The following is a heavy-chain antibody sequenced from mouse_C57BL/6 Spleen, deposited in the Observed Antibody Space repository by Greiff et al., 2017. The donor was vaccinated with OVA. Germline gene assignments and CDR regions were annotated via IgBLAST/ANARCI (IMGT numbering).Heavy chain of an antibody. Sequence: QVQLQQPGAELVKPGASVKMSCKASGYTFTSYWITWVKQRPGQGLEWIGDIYPGSGSTNYNEKFKSKATLTVDTSSSTAYMQLSSLTSEGSAVYDCARQDYYGSSYDFDYWGQGTTLTVSS. J-gene: IGHJ2*01. CDR3: ARQDYYGSSYDFDY. V-gene: IGHV1-55*01. CDR1: GYTFTSYW. CDR2: IYPGSGST. D-gene: IGHD1-1*01.